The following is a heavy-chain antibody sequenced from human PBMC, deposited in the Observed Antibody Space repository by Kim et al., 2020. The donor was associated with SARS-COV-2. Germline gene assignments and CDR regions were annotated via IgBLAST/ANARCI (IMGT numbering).Heavy chain of an antibody. Sequence: SQTLSLTCSVSGGSISSSPYYWGWIRQTPGKGLEWIGSIFYSGSTYYKPSLKSRITISVDTSKNQFSLKVRSVTAADTAVYYCARTNTAMVSEYFQHWGQ. D-gene: IGHD5-18*01. V-gene: IGHV4-39*01. J-gene: IGHJ1*01. CDR1: GGSISSSPYY. CDR2: IFYSGST. CDR3: ARTNTAMVSEYFQH.